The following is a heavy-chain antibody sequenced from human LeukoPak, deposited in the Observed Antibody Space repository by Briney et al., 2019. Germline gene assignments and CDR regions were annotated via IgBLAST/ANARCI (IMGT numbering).Heavy chain of an antibody. CDR1: GYTFTSYG. CDR2: ISGSGGST. CDR3: AKDDPPGRGSYYMYYFDY. Sequence: ASVKVSCKASGYTFTSYGMSWVRQAPGKGLEWVSAISGSGGSTYYADSVKGRFTISRDNSKNTLYLQMNSLRAEDTAVYYCAKDDPPGRGSYYMYYFDYWGRGTLVTVSS. D-gene: IGHD1-26*01. J-gene: IGHJ4*02. V-gene: IGHV3-23*01.